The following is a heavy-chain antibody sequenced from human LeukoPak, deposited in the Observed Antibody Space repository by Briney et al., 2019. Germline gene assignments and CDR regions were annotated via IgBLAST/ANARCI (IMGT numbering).Heavy chain of an antibody. CDR3: ATTYDSSGYIDY. CDR1: GFTFNTYT. CDR2: ISGSDGST. V-gene: IGHV3-23*01. D-gene: IGHD3-22*01. Sequence: PGGSLRLSCAASGFTFNTYTMNWVRQAPGKGLEWVSGISGSDGSTNYADSVKGRFTISRDNSKNTLYLQMNSLRAEDTAVYYCATTYDSSGYIDYWGQGTLVTVSS. J-gene: IGHJ4*02.